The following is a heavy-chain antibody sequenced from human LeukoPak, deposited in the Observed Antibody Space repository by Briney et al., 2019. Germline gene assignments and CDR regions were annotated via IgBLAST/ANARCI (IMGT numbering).Heavy chain of an antibody. CDR3: VVGSSRGGDAFDI. CDR2: IYYSGST. J-gene: IGHJ3*02. D-gene: IGHD3-10*01. V-gene: IGHV4-39*01. Sequence: PSETLSLTCTVSGGSISSSSYYWGWIRQPPGKGLEWVGSIYYSGSTYYNSSLKSRVTISVDTSKNQFSLKLSSVTAADTAVYYCVVGSSRGGDAFDIWGQGTMVTVSS. CDR1: GGSISSSSYY.